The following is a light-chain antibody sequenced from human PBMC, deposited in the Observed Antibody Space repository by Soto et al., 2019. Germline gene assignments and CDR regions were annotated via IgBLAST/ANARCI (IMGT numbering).Light chain of an antibody. CDR3: QQYNRYTWT. CDR2: KAS. Sequence: DIQMTQSPSTLSASVGDRFTIACLSSQSISSWLAWYQQKPGKAPKLLIYKASSLESGVPSRFSGSGSGTEFTLTISSLQPDDFATYYCQQYNRYTWTFGQGTKVDI. V-gene: IGKV1-5*03. J-gene: IGKJ1*01. CDR1: QSISSW.